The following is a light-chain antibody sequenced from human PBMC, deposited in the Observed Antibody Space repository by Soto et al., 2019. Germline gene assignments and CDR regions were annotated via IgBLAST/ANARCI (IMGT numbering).Light chain of an antibody. V-gene: IGKV3-20*01. Sequence: EIVLTQSPGTLSLSPGERATLSCRASQSVSSDYLAWYQHKPGQAPRLLLYAASSRATGIPARFAGSVSGTDFTLTISMLEPEDLAVYSCQQYATSLTFGGGTKVEI. CDR3: QQYATSLT. CDR1: QSVSSDY. CDR2: AAS. J-gene: IGKJ4*01.